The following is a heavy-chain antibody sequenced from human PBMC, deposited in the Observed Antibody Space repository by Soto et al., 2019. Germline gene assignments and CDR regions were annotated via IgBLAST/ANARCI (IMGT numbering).Heavy chain of an antibody. CDR3: TRDLWRHYYYYYMDV. V-gene: IGHV3-49*03. D-gene: IGHD2-21*01. CDR1: GFTFGDYA. Sequence: GGSLRLSCTASGFTFGDYAMSWFRQAPGKGLGWVGFIRSKAYGGTTEYAASVKGRFTISRGDSKSIAYLQMNSLKTEDTAVYYCTRDLWRHYYYYYMDVWGKGTTVTVSS. J-gene: IGHJ6*03. CDR2: IRSKAYGGTT.